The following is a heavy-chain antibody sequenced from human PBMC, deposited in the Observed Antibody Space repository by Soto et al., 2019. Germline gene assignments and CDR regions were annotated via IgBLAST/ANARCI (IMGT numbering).Heavy chain of an antibody. J-gene: IGHJ4*02. CDR3: ATHRGTPRHY. CDR2: ISSDESDK. Sequence: QVQLVESGGGVVQPGRSLRLSCAASGFTFRSYVMHWVRQAPGKGLEWVALISSDESDKYYADSVRGRFTISRDNSKNTLYLEMNSLRSEDTAVYYCATHRGTPRHYWGQGTLVSVSS. CDR1: GFTFRSYV. V-gene: IGHV3-30*03.